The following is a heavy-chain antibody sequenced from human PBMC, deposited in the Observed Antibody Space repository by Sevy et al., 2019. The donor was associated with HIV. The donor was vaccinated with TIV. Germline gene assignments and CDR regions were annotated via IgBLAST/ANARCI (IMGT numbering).Heavy chain of an antibody. CDR3: ARGRSSSWFYYYYGMDV. D-gene: IGHD6-13*01. Sequence: SETLSLTCAVYGGSFSGYYWSWIRQPPGKGLEWIGEINHSGSTNYNPSLKSRVTISVDTSKNQFSLKLSSVTAADTAVYYSARGRSSSWFYYYYGMDVWGQGTTVTVSS. CDR2: INHSGST. J-gene: IGHJ6*02. V-gene: IGHV4-34*01. CDR1: GGSFSGYY.